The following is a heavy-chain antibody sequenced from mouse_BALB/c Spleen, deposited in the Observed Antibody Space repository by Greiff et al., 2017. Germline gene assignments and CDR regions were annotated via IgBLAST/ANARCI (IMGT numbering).Heavy chain of an antibody. CDR2: IYPGDGDT. CDR1: GYAFSSYW. J-gene: IGHJ4*01. D-gene: IGHD4-1*01. CDR3: ARGWDSYAMDY. V-gene: IGHV1-80*01. Sequence: QVQLQQSGAELVRPGSSVKISCKASGYAFSSYWMNWVKQRPGQGLEWIGQIYPGDGDTNYNGKFKGKATLTADKSSSTAYMQLSSLTSEDSSVYCCARGWDSYAMDYWGQGTSVTVSS.